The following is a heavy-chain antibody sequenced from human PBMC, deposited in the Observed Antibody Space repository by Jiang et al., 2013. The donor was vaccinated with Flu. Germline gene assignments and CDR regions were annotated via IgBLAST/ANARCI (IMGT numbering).Heavy chain of an antibody. V-gene: IGHV4-4*07. CDR3: ARDSRLYYDILTGYYQH. D-gene: IGHD3-9*01. Sequence: GPGLVKPSETLSLTCAVSGGSISSYYWSWIRQPAGKGLEWIGRIYTSGSTNYNPSLKSRVTMSVDTSKNQFSLKLSSVTAADTAVYYCARDSRLYYDILTGYYQHWGQGTLVTVSS. CDR1: GGSISSYY. J-gene: IGHJ4*02. CDR2: IYTSGST.